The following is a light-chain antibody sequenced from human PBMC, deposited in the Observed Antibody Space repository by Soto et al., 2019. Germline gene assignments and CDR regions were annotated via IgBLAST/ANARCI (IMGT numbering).Light chain of an antibody. V-gene: IGKV1-17*01. CDR1: QAIRND. CDR3: LQHNNDPWK. Sequence: DIQMTQSPSSLSASVGDRVTITCRASQAIRNDVGWYQQKPGKDPKRLIYVASRLESGVPSRFSGIGVGTEFTLTISGLQPEYFATYYCLQHNNDPWKFCQGTRVEIK. J-gene: IGKJ1*01. CDR2: VAS.